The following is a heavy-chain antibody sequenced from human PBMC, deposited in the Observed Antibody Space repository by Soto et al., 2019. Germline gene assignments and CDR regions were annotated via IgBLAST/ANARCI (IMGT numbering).Heavy chain of an antibody. D-gene: IGHD3-16*01. Sequence: SETLSLTCTVSGDSISTYYWTWIRQPPGKGLEWLGYIYNSATTKYNPSLKSRVTISVDTSKNQFSLKLSAVTTADTAVYYCARGRFDFFWGSPVPYLDYWSQGALVAVSS. J-gene: IGHJ4*02. CDR2: IYNSATT. CDR3: ARGRFDFFWGSPVPYLDY. CDR1: GDSISTYY. V-gene: IGHV4-59*01.